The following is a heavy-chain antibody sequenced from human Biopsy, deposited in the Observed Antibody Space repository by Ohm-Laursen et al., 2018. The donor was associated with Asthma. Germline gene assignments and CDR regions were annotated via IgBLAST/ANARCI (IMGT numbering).Heavy chain of an antibody. CDR3: ARRGGVRRYFDY. CDR1: GGSITSFY. CDR2: IYFSGST. J-gene: IGHJ4*02. D-gene: IGHD3-16*01. Sequence: GTLSLTCIVSGGSITSFYWSWIRQPPGRGLEWIGYIYFSGSTNYNPSLKSRVTISVDTSKNQFSLKLSSVTAADTAVYFCARRGGVRRYFDYWGQGTLVTVSS. V-gene: IGHV4-59*08.